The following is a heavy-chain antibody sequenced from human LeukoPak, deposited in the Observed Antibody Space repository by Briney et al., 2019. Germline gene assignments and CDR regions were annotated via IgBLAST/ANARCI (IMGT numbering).Heavy chain of an antibody. CDR1: GFTFSSFA. V-gene: IGHV3-23*01. CDR2: IRGSGDST. Sequence: GGSLRLSCAASGFTFSSFAMSWVRQAPGKGLEWVSAIRGSGDSTYYAGSVKGRFTISRDSSKNTLYLQMNSLRAEDTAVYYCAKVDYYDRINAFDIWGQGTMVTVSS. CDR3: AKVDYYDRINAFDI. J-gene: IGHJ3*02. D-gene: IGHD3-22*01.